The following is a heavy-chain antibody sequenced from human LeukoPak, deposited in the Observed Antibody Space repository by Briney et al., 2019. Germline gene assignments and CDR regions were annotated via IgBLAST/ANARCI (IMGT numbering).Heavy chain of an antibody. J-gene: IGHJ3*02. CDR1: GGSISSYY. Sequence: SETLSLTCTVSGGSISSYYWSWIRQPPGKGLEWIGYIYYSGSTNYNPSLKSRVTISVDTSKNQFSLKLSSVTAADTAVYYCARAYCSGGSCGYPAPQNAFDIWGQGTMVTVSS. D-gene: IGHD2-15*01. CDR3: ARAYCSGGSCGYPAPQNAFDI. CDR2: IYYSGST. V-gene: IGHV4-59*01.